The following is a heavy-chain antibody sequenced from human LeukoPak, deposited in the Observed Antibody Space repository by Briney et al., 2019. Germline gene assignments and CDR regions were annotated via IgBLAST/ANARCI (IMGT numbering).Heavy chain of an antibody. D-gene: IGHD5-18*01. V-gene: IGHV1-69*06. CDR2: IIPIFGTA. CDR1: GRTFSSYA. J-gene: IGHJ4*02. CDR3: ARVDTPMVTFDY. Sequence: ASVKVSCKASGRTFSSYAISWGRQAPGQGLEWMGGIIPIFGTANYAQKFQGRVTITADKSTSTAYMELSSLRSEDTAVYYCARVDTPMVTFDYWGQGTLVTVSS.